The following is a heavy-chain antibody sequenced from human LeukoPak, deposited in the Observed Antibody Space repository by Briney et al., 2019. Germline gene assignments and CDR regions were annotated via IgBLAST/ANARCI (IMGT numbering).Heavy chain of an antibody. CDR3: ARDRGSGWSLDAFDI. J-gene: IGHJ3*02. CDR2: IRYDGSNK. V-gene: IGHV3-30*02. Sequence: PGGSLRLSCAASGFTFSSYGMHWVRQAPGKGLEWVAFIRYDGSNKYYADSVKGRFTISRDNSKNTLYLQMNSLRAEDTAVYYCARDRGSGWSLDAFDIWGQGTMVTVSS. CDR1: GFTFSSYG. D-gene: IGHD6-19*01.